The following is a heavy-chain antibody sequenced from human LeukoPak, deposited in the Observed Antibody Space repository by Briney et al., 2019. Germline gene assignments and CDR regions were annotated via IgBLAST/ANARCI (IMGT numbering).Heavy chain of an antibody. J-gene: IGHJ1*01. V-gene: IGHV4-59*01. CDR3: AREYGGNSGFLQH. CDR2: ISYSGST. CDR1: GGSISSYY. Sequence: PSETLSLTCTVSGGSISSYYWSWIRQPPGKGLEWIGLISYSGSTNYNPSLKSRVTISVDTSKNQFSLKLSPVTAADTAVYYCAREYGGNSGFLQHWGQGTLVTVSS. D-gene: IGHD4-23*01.